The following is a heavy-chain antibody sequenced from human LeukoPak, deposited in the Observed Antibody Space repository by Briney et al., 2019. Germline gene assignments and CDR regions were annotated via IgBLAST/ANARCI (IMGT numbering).Heavy chain of an antibody. J-gene: IGHJ4*02. Sequence: GGSLRLSCAASGFTFSSYAMSWARQAPGKGLEWVSDITGSGDDTDYADSVKGRFTVSRDNSRNTLYLQINSLRAEDTAVYYCAKNGAYSGYDYIDYWGQGTLVTVSS. CDR1: GFTFSSYA. CDR3: AKNGAYSGYDYIDY. V-gene: IGHV3-23*01. CDR2: ITGSGDDT. D-gene: IGHD5-12*01.